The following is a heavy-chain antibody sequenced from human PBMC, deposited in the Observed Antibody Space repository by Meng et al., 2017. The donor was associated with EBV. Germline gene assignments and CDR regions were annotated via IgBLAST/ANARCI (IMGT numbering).Heavy chain of an antibody. CDR3: ARAEIAAAGRLDY. D-gene: IGHD6-13*01. Sequence: VELVQSGAGVKKPGASVKVSCKASGGTFSSYAISWVRQAPGQGLEWMGGIIPIFGTANYAQKFQGRVTITADKSTSTAYMELSSLRSEDTAVYYCARAEIAAAGRLDYWGQGTLVTVSS. J-gene: IGHJ4*02. CDR1: GGTFSSYA. V-gene: IGHV1-69*06. CDR2: IIPIFGTA.